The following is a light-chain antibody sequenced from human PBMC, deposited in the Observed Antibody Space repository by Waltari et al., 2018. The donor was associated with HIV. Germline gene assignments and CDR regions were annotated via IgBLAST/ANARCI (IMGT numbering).Light chain of an antibody. CDR2: QDS. CDR1: QLGGNY. J-gene: IGLJ3*02. Sequence: SFELTQPPSVSVSPGQTASITCSGDQLGGNYASWYQQKPGQSPVLVIYQDSKRPSGSPERFSGSSSGNTVTLTIGETQALDEADYYCQAWDSFTGVFGGGTRLTVL. CDR3: QAWDSFTGV. V-gene: IGLV3-1*01.